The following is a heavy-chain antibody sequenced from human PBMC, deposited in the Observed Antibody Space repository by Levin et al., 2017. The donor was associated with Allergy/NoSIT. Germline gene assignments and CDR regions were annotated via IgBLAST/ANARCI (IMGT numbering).Heavy chain of an antibody. CDR2: IGSEAYGGTA. J-gene: IGHJ4*02. Sequence: GGSLRLSCTASGFTFGDYAMSWFRQAPGKGLEWVGLIGSEAYGGTAEYAASVKGRFTISRDDSNSIAYLQMNSLKTEDTAVYYCTRAIGDYGDYRWDYWGQGTLVTVSS. D-gene: IGHD4-17*01. CDR1: GFTFGDYA. CDR3: TRAIGDYGDYRWDY. V-gene: IGHV3-49*03.